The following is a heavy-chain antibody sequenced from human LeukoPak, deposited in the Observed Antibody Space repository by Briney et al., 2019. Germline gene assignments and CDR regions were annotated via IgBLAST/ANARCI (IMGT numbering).Heavy chain of an antibody. CDR3: ARASSGYYTA. CDR2: ISGSGGST. J-gene: IGHJ5*02. CDR1: GFTFSSYA. D-gene: IGHD3-3*01. V-gene: IGHV3-23*01. Sequence: GGSLRLSCAASGFTFSSYAMSWVRQAPGKGLEWVLAISGSGGSTYYADSVKGRFTISRDNSKTTLYLQMNSLRAEDTAVYYCARASSGYYTAWGQGTLVTVCS.